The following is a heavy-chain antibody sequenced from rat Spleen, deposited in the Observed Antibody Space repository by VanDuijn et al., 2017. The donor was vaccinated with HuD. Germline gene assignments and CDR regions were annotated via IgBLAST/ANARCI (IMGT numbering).Heavy chain of an antibody. CDR2: ISPSGGAT. J-gene: IGHJ3*01. Sequence: EVQLVESGGGLVQPGRSLKLSCAASGFTFSSFPMAWVRQAPKKGLEWVTSISPSGGATYYRDSVKGRFTVSRDNAKNTLYLQLDSLRSEDTATYYCVRQDTSGYSNWFAYWGQGTLVTVSS. V-gene: IGHV5S23*01. D-gene: IGHD4-3*01. CDR3: VRQDTSGYSNWFAY. CDR1: GFTFSSFP.